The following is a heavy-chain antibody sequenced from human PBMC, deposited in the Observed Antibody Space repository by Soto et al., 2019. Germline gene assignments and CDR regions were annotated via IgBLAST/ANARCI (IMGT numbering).Heavy chain of an antibody. D-gene: IGHD2-15*01. Sequence: QVQLQESGPGLVKPSETLSLTCTVSGGSISSYYWSWIRQPPGKGLEWIGYINYSGSTNYNPSLQRRVTIPVDTSTNKFSLEPTSVTAADPAVYYCPSRSFCSGGSCHDYWGQGTLVTVSS. V-gene: IGHV4-59*01. J-gene: IGHJ4*02. CDR3: PSRSFCSGGSCHDY. CDR2: INYSGST. CDR1: GGSISSYY.